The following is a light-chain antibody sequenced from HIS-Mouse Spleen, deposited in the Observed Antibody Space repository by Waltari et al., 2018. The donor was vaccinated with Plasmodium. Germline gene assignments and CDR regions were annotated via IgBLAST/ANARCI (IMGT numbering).Light chain of an antibody. CDR1: ALPTQY. V-gene: IGLV3-25*03. Sequence: SYELTQPPSVSVSPGQPARITCSGDALPTQYAYWYQQKPGQAPVLGIYKDSERPSGIPERFSGSSSGTTVTLTISGVQAEDEADYYCQSADSSGTPNWVFGGGTKLTVL. J-gene: IGLJ3*02. CDR2: KDS. CDR3: QSADSSGTPNWV.